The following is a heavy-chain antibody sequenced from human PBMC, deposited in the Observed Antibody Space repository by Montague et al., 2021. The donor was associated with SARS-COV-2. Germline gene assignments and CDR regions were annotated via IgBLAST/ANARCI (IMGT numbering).Heavy chain of an antibody. CDR2: MYYTGTT. CDR1: GGSVSGYY. D-gene: IGHD3-10*02. J-gene: IGHJ4*01. Sequence: SETLSLTCAISGGSVSGYYWAWIRQPPGKGLEWIGYMYYTGTTNYNPSLKSRVTISIDTSKNHFSLNLTSVAAADTGVYYCARGLGSTSMFRFFDYWGHGTQVTVSS. CDR3: ARGLGSTSMFRFFDY. V-gene: IGHV4-59*02.